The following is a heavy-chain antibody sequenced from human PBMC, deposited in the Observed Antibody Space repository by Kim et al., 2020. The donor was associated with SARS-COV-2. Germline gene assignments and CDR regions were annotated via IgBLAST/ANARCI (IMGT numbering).Heavy chain of an antibody. CDR1: GFPFSSYG. CDR3: PRDLYGGNSLYYYYGMDV. V-gene: IGHV3-33*01. Sequence: GGSLRLSCAASGFPFSSYGMHWVRQAPGKGLEWVAVIWYDGSNKYYADSLQGRFTISRDNSTNTLYLQMNSLRAGDTAVYYCPRDLYGGNSLYYYYGMDVWGQGTTGTVSS. J-gene: IGHJ6*01. D-gene: IGHD4-17*01. CDR2: IWYDGSNK.